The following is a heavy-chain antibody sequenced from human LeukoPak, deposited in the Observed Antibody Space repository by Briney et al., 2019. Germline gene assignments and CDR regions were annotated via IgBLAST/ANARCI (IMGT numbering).Heavy chain of an antibody. V-gene: IGHV3-30*03. D-gene: IGHD6-25*01. CDR2: ISSDGRDK. Sequence: GGSLRLSCVASGFTFSNFAIHWVRQAPGKGLEWVAVISSDGRDKHHAESVKGRFTISRDNSKNTLYLQTNSLRAEDTAVYYCARDLRRIAAYYFDFWGQGTLVTVSS. J-gene: IGHJ4*02. CDR1: GFTFSNFA. CDR3: ARDLRRIAAYYFDF.